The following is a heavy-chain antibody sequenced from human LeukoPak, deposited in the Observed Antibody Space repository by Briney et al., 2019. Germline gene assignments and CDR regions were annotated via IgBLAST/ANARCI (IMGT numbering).Heavy chain of an antibody. Sequence: SETLSLTCAVYGGSFSGYYWSWIRQPPGKGLEWIGEINHSGSTNYNPSLKSRVTMSVDTSKNQFSLKLSSVTAADTAVYYCARAFPSIASLYYFDYWGQGTLVTVSS. V-gene: IGHV4-34*01. CDR3: ARAFPSIASLYYFDY. D-gene: IGHD2-2*01. CDR2: INHSGST. J-gene: IGHJ4*02. CDR1: GGSFSGYY.